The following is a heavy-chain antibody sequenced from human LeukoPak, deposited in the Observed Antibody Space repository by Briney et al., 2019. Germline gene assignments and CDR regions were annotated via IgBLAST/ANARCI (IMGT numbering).Heavy chain of an antibody. Sequence: GGSLRLSCAASGFTFSSYAMSWVRQAPGKGLEWVSAISGSGGSTYYADSVKGRFTISRDNSKNTLYLQMNNLRAEDTAVYYCAKDEEVVVGYYYYGMDVWGQGTTVTVSS. J-gene: IGHJ6*02. D-gene: IGHD2-15*01. V-gene: IGHV3-23*01. CDR2: ISGSGGST. CDR1: GFTFSSYA. CDR3: AKDEEVVVGYYYYGMDV.